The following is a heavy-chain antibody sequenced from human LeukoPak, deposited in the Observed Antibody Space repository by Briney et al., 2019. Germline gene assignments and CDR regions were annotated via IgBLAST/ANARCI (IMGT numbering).Heavy chain of an antibody. J-gene: IGHJ6*03. V-gene: IGHV4-34*01. CDR2: INHSGST. CDR1: GGSFSGYY. Sequence: PSETLSLTCAVYGGSFSGYYWSWIRQPPGKGLEWIGEINHSGSTNYNPSLKSRVTISVDTSKNQFSLKLSSVTAADTAVYYCARGRASTVTTRGDMDVWGKGTTVTVSS. CDR3: ARGRASTVTTRGDMDV. D-gene: IGHD4-17*01.